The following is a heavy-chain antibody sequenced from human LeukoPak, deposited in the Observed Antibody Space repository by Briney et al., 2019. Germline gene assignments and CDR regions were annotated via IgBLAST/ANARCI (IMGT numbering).Heavy chain of an antibody. CDR3: ASSGPAAIGEPFDY. V-gene: IGHV4-59*08. Sequence: SETLSLTCTVSGGSISSYDWSWVRQPPGKGLEWVGYIYYSGSTNYNPSLKRRGTISVDTSKNQFSLKLISVTAADTAVYYCASSGPAAIGEPFDYWGQGTLVTVSS. D-gene: IGHD2-2*01. J-gene: IGHJ4*02. CDR1: GGSISSYD. CDR2: IYYSGST.